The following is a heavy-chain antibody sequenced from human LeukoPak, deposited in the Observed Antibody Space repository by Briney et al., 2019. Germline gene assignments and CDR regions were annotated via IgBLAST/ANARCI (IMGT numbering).Heavy chain of an antibody. CDR1: GGSISTYY. CDR2: VYNSGST. V-gene: IGHV4-59*08. CDR3: ARQVHGAAGRFDT. D-gene: IGHD6-13*01. Sequence: PSETLSLTCTVSGGSISTYYWSWIRQPPGKGLEYIGYVYNSGSTNYNPSLKRRLTISVDTSKNQFSLKLTSVTAADTAVYYCARQVHGAAGRFDTWGQGTLVTVAS. J-gene: IGHJ5*02.